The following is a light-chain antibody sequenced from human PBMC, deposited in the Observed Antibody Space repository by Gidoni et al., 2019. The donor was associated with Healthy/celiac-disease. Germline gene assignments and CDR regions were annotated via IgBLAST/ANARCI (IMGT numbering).Light chain of an antibody. V-gene: IGLV2-11*02. CDR3: CSYAGSYVV. CDR1: SSDVGGYHY. Sequence: QSALTQPRSVSGSPGQSVTISCTGTSSDVGGYHYVSWYQKHPGKAPKLMIYDVSKRPPGVPDRFSGSKSGNTASLTISGLQAEDEADYYCCSYAGSYVVFGGGTKLTVL. J-gene: IGLJ2*01. CDR2: DVS.